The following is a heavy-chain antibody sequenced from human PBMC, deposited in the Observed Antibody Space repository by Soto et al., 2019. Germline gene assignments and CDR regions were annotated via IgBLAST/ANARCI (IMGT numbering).Heavy chain of an antibody. Sequence: SETLSLTCTVSGDSVRNQYWSWIRRPPGRGLEWIGYIYRSGSTKYNPSLKSRLTISVDTSKNQFSLKLNSMTAADTAVYYCARGSGWLDIWGRGTMVTVSS. V-gene: IGHV4-4*09. D-gene: IGHD3-10*01. J-gene: IGHJ3*02. CDR3: ARGSGWLDI. CDR1: GDSVRNQY. CDR2: IYRSGST.